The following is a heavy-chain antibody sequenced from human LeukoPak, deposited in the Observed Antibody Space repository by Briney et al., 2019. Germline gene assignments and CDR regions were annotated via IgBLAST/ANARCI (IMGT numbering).Heavy chain of an antibody. CDR3: ARDLLGYNNYYMDV. Sequence: GGSLRLSCAASRFNFSDYYMSWIRQAPEKGLEWVSYISSRGTTIYYGDSVKGRFTISRDNAKNSLYLQMNSLRAEDTAVYYCARDLLGYNNYYMDVWGKGTTVTVSS. CDR1: RFNFSDYY. J-gene: IGHJ6*03. D-gene: IGHD3-10*01. CDR2: ISSRGTTI. V-gene: IGHV3-11*04.